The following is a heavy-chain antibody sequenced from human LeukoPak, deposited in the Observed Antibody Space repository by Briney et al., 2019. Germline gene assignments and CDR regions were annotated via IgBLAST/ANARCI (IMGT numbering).Heavy chain of an antibody. CDR3: AKEWVKAAARPYYFDY. CDR1: GFNFSTYA. CDR2: ISGSGDNT. Sequence: GGSLRLSCAASGFNFSTYAMTWVRQAPGRGLEWVSGISGSGDNTCHADSVKGRFTISRDNSKNTLYLQMSSLRAEDTAVYYCAKEWVKAAARPYYFDYWGQGTLVTVSS. V-gene: IGHV3-23*01. D-gene: IGHD6-13*01. J-gene: IGHJ4*02.